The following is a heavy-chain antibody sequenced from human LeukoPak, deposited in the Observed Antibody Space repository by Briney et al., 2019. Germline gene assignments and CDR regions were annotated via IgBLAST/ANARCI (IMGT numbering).Heavy chain of an antibody. CDR2: IKQDGSEK. J-gene: IGHJ4*02. D-gene: IGHD3-10*01. Sequence: GGSLRLSCAASGFTFSSYWMSWVRQAPGKGLEWVANIKQDGSEKYYVDSVKGRFTISRDNAKNSLYLQMNSLRTEDTALYYCAKDSRRGVIGGYFDYWGQGTLVTVSS. CDR3: AKDSRRGVIGGYFDY. CDR1: GFTFSSYW. V-gene: IGHV3-7*03.